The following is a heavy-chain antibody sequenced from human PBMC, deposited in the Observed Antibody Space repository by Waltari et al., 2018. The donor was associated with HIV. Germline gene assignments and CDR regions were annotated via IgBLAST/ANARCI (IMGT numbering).Heavy chain of an antibody. CDR2: IYYSGST. CDR1: GGPISSGDYY. Sequence: QVQLQESGPGLVTPSQTLSLTCPVSGGPISSGDYYWSWIRQSPGKGLEWIGHIYYSGSTYYNPSLKSRVTISVDTSKNQFSLKLSSVTAADTAVYYCAKDPLGFGYYGMNVWGQGTTVTVSS. V-gene: IGHV4-30-4*01. D-gene: IGHD3-10*01. J-gene: IGHJ6*02. CDR3: AKDPLGFGYYGMNV.